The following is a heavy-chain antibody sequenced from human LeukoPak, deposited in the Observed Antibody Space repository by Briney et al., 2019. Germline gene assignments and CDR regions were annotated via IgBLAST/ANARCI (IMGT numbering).Heavy chain of an antibody. D-gene: IGHD6-6*01. J-gene: IGHJ4*02. V-gene: IGHV1-46*01. CDR2: INPSGGST. CDR1: GYSFTSYG. Sequence: ASVKVSCKASGYSFTSYGISWVRQAPGQGLEWMGIINPSGGSTSYAQKFQGRVTMTRDMSTSTVYMELSSLRSEDTAVYYCARDPPVRKYYFDYWGQGTLVTVSS. CDR3: ARDPPVRKYYFDY.